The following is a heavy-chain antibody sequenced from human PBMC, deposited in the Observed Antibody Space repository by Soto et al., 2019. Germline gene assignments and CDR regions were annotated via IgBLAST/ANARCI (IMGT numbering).Heavy chain of an antibody. Sequence: QVQLVESGGGVVQPGRSLRLSCAASGFTFSSYGMHWFRQAPGKGLEWVAVIWYDGSNKYYADYVKGRFTISRDNSKNTRYLQMTSMRAEDTAVYYCVRSYSGCPLGMDVWGQGTTVTVSS. J-gene: IGHJ6*02. V-gene: IGHV3-33*01. CDR1: GFTFSSYG. CDR3: VRSYSGCPLGMDV. CDR2: IWYDGSNK. D-gene: IGHD1-26*01.